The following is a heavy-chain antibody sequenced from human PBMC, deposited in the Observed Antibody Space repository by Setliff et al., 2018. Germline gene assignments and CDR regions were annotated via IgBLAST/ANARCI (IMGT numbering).Heavy chain of an antibody. J-gene: IGHJ3*02. V-gene: IGHV4-34*01. CDR2: FNRTRKI. CDR1: GGSFSDYY. Sequence: SETLSLTCEVSGGSFSDYYWSWIRQSPGKGLEWLGDFNRTRKIDYSPSLKSRFTISVDTSKKQFSLHLNSVTAADTAMYYCAGGGRYCGGDCYQDDAFDIWGQGTMVTVSS. CDR3: AGGGRYCGGDCYQDDAFDI. D-gene: IGHD2-21*02.